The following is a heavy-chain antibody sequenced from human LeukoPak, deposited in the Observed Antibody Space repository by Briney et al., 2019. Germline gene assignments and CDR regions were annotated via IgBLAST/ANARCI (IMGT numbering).Heavy chain of an antibody. V-gene: IGHV4-34*01. D-gene: IGHD2-8*01. Sequence: SETLSLTCAVYGGSFSGYYWSWIRQPPGKGLEWIGEINHSGSTNYNPSLKSRVTISVDTSKNQFSLKLSSVTAADTAVYYCAKDLMVYADIGFDAFDIWGQGTMVTVSS. CDR1: GGSFSGYY. CDR3: AKDLMVYADIGFDAFDI. CDR2: INHSGST. J-gene: IGHJ3*02.